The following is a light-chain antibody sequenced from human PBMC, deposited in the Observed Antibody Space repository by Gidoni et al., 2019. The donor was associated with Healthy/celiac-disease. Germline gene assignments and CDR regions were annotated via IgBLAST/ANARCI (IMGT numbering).Light chain of an antibody. CDR2: EVS. CDR3: SSYTSISTYVV. J-gene: IGLJ2*01. Sequence: QSAMTQPASVSGSPGESITISCTGTSSDVGGYHYVSWYQQPPGKAPKLMIYEVSNRPSGVSNRFSGSKSGNTASLTISVLQAEDEADYYCSSYTSISTYVVFGGGTKLTVL. CDR1: SSDVGGYHY. V-gene: IGLV2-14*01.